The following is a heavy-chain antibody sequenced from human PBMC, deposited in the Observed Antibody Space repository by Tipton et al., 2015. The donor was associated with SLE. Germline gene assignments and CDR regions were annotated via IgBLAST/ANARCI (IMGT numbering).Heavy chain of an antibody. J-gene: IGHJ3*02. CDR3: ARGWGLRLGELSLNAFDI. Sequence: TLSLTCTVSGGSISSYYWSWIRQPPGKGLEWIGYIYYSGSTNYNPSLKSRVTISVDTSKNQFSLKLSSVTAADTAVYYCARGWGLRLGELSLNAFDIWGQGTMVTVSS. V-gene: IGHV4-59*01. D-gene: IGHD3-16*02. CDR1: GGSISSYY. CDR2: IYYSGST.